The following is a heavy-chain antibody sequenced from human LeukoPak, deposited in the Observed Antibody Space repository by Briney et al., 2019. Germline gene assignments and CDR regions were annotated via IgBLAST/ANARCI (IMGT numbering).Heavy chain of an antibody. J-gene: IGHJ4*02. V-gene: IGHV3-66*01. CDR2: IYSGGST. Sequence: AGGSPRLSCAASGFTVSRSYMSWVRQAPGKGLEWVSVIYSGGSTYYADSVKGRFTISRDNSKNTLYLQMNSLRAEDTAVYYCARESVGYYFDYWGQGTLVTVSS. CDR1: GFTVSRSY. CDR3: ARESVGYYFDY. D-gene: IGHD1-26*01.